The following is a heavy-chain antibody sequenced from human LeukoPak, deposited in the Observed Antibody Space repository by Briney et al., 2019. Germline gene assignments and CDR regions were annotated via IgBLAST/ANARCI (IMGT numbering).Heavy chain of an antibody. D-gene: IGHD5-24*01. Sequence: SETLSLTCAVYGGSFSGYYWSWIRQPPGKELEWIGEINHSGSTNYNPSLKSRVTISVDTSKNQFSLKLSSVTAADTAVYYCARQGDGYNFTAFDYWGQGTLVTVSS. V-gene: IGHV4-34*01. CDR3: ARQGDGYNFTAFDY. CDR2: INHSGST. CDR1: GGSFSGYY. J-gene: IGHJ4*02.